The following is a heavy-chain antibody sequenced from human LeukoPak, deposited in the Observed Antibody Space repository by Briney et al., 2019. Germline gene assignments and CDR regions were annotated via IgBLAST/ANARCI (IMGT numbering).Heavy chain of an antibody. CDR2: INAGNGNT. D-gene: IGHD2-21*02. CDR1: GYTFTNYA. Sequence: ASVKVSCKASGYTFTNYAMHWVRQAPGQRLEWMGWINAGNGNTKYSQKFQGRVTITRDTSANTAYMELSSLRSEDTAVYYCARDMVVVTAIPKYYFDYWGQGTLVTVSS. CDR3: ARDMVVVTAIPKYYFDY. J-gene: IGHJ4*02. V-gene: IGHV1-3*01.